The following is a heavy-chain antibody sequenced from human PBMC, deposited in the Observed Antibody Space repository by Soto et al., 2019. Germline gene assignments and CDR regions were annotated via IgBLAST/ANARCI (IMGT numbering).Heavy chain of an antibody. V-gene: IGHV4-39*01. Sequence: QLQLQESGPGLVKPSETLSLTCTVSDGSISSTTYYWGWIRQPPGKGLEWIGTIYYSGSTYYNPYLMSRVSISVDTSKNQFSLRLSSVTAADTAVYYCARHYTYYYGSGDRGYFDYWGQGSLVTVSS. CDR2: IYYSGST. J-gene: IGHJ4*02. CDR3: ARHYTYYYGSGDRGYFDY. D-gene: IGHD3-10*01. CDR1: DGSISSTTYY.